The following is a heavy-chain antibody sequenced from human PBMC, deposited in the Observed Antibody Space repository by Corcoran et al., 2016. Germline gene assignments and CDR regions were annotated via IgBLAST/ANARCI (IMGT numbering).Heavy chain of an antibody. CDR2: ISRSTTTI. D-gene: IGHD3-9*01. Sequence: EVQLVESGGGLVQPGGSLRLSCAASGFTFSSYSMNWVRQAPGKGLEWVSYISRSTTTIYYADSVRGRFTISRDNAKNSLYLQMDSLRAEDTAVYYCARDDDWSFDYWGQGTLVIVSS. J-gene: IGHJ4*02. CDR1: GFTFSSYS. V-gene: IGHV3-48*04. CDR3: ARDDDWSFDY.